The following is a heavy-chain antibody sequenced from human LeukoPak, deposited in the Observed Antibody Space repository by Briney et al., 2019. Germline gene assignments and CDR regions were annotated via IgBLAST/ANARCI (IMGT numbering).Heavy chain of an antibody. V-gene: IGHV3-23*01. J-gene: IGHJ4*02. CDR3: AKDKAGSTAYYFDY. CDR1: GFTFSSYA. CDR2: IGGSGSGGDT. D-gene: IGHD6-13*01. Sequence: GGSLRLSCAASGFTFSSYAMTWVRQAPGKGLEWVSAIGGSGSGGDTYYADSVKGRFTISRDNSKNTLHLQMSSLRAEDTAVYYCAKDKAGSTAYYFDYWGQGTLVTVSS.